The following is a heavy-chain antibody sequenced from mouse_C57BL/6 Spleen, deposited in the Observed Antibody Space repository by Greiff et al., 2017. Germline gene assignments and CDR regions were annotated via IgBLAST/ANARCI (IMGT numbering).Heavy chain of an antibody. CDR3: ARQGSSYSFDY. CDR2: IHPNSGST. CDR1: GYTFTSYW. D-gene: IGHD1-1*01. J-gene: IGHJ2*01. V-gene: IGHV1-64*01. Sequence: VKLQQPGAELVKPGASVKLSCKASGYTFTSYWMHWVKQRPGQGLEWIGMIHPNSGSTNYNEKFKSKATLTVDKSSNTAYMQLSSLTSEDSAVYYCARQGSSYSFDYWGQGTTLTVSS.